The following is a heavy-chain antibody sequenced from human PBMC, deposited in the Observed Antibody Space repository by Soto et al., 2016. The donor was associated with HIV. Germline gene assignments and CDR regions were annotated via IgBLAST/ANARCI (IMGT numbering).Heavy chain of an antibody. CDR2: INPNSGDT. V-gene: IGHV1-2*02. Sequence: QVQLVQSGAEVRKPGASMKVSCKASGYTFTGYYMHWVRQAPGQGLEWMGWINPNSGDTNYAQKFYGRVTMNRDTSINTVYMELSSLKSDDTAVYFCARGKVWFGEFSAFDYLGPRDNGRHLF. CDR3: ARGKVWFGEFSAFDY. CDR1: GYTFTGYY. J-gene: IGHJ3*02. D-gene: IGHD3-10*01.